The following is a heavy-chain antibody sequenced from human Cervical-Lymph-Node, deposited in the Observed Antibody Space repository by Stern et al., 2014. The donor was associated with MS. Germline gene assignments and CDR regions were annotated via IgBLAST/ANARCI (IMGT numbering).Heavy chain of an antibody. CDR2: ISPDDRQP. CDR3: ARGRGIALRPDY. J-gene: IGHJ4*02. V-gene: IGHV5-51*03. Sequence: VQLVQSGAELKKPGESLWISCKGSGYSLTNTWIGWVRQMPGKGLERMGFISPDDRQPRYTPSFQAQVTISADKSINPAYLQWSSLKASDTAMYYCARGRGIALRPDYWGQGTLVTVSS. CDR1: GYSLTNTW. D-gene: IGHD6-13*01.